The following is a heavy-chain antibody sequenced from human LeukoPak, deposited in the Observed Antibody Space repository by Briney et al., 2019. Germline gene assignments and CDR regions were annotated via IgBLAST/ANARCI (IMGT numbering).Heavy chain of an antibody. D-gene: IGHD3-16*02. V-gene: IGHV4-30-4*01. CDR2: IYYSGST. CDR3: ARSIMITFGGVIAPDFDY. CDR1: GGSISSYY. J-gene: IGHJ4*02. Sequence: SETLSLTCTVSGGSISSYYWSWIRQPPGKGLEWIGYIYYSGSTYYNPSLKSRVTISVDTSKNQFSLKLSSVTAADTAVYYCARSIMITFGGVIAPDFDYWGQGTLVTVSS.